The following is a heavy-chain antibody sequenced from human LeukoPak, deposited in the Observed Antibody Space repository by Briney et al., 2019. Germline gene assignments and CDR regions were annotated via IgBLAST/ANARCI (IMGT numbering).Heavy chain of an antibody. Sequence: SETLSLTCTVSGGSISSYYWSRIRQPPGKGLEWIGYIYYSGSTNYNPSLKSRVTISVDTSKNQFSLKLSSVTAADTAVYYCARSQTYDILTGYYFDYWGQGTLVTVSS. D-gene: IGHD3-9*01. CDR3: ARSQTYDILTGYYFDY. V-gene: IGHV4-59*08. CDR2: IYYSGST. CDR1: GGSISSYY. J-gene: IGHJ4*02.